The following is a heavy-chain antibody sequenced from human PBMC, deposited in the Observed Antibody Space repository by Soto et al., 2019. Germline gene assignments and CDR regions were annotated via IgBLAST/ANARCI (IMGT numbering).Heavy chain of an antibody. CDR1: VFTFSSYW. D-gene: IGHD6-13*01. CDR3: ARVDSSSWYNWFDP. V-gene: IGHV3-7*03. Sequence: WSLRLSCAASVFTFSSYWMSWVRQAPGKGLEWVANIKQDGSEKYYVDSVKGRFTISRDNAKNSLYLQMNSLRAEDTAVYYCARVDSSSWYNWFDPWGQGTLVTVSS. J-gene: IGHJ5*02. CDR2: IKQDGSEK.